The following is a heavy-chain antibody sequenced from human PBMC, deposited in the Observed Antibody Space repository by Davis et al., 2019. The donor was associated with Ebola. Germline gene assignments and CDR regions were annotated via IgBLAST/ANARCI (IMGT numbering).Heavy chain of an antibody. CDR3: AKVTAQYYDSSGYYALDH. CDR2: MRYDGSNK. D-gene: IGHD3-22*01. J-gene: IGHJ4*02. Sequence: GGSLRLSCAASGFTFSSCAMNWVRQAPGKGLEWVAFMRYDGSNKFYADSVKGRFTISRDNSKNTLYLQMNSLRAEDTAVYYCAKVTAQYYDSSGYYALDHWGQGTLVTVSS. CDR1: GFTFSSCA. V-gene: IGHV3-30*02.